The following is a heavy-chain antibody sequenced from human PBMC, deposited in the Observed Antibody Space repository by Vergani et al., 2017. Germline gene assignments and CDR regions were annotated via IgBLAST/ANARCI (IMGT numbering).Heavy chain of an antibody. CDR3: ARLSMDPRDH. D-gene: IGHD2-2*03. CDR2: INEDGSHT. Sequence: EGQLVESGGDWVQRGGSLRISCAASGFTFSKYWMTWVRQAPGKGLEWVAKINEDGSHTYHVGSVRGRFTISRDNAKNSLDLQMNSLRVEDTAVYYCARLSMDPRDHWGQGILVTVSS. J-gene: IGHJ4*02. V-gene: IGHV3-7*01. CDR1: GFTFSKYW.